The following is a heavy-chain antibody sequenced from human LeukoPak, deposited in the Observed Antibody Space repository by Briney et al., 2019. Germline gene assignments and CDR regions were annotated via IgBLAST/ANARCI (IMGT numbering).Heavy chain of an antibody. CDR1: GFTFRSHA. Sequence: PGGSLRLSCAASGFTFRSHAMSWVRQAPGKGLEWVSAISGSGGSTYYADSVKGRFTISRDNSKNTLYLQMNSLRAEDTAVYYCAKADDYGDYVSAFDIWGQGTMVTVSS. V-gene: IGHV3-23*01. D-gene: IGHD4-17*01. J-gene: IGHJ3*02. CDR3: AKADDYGDYVSAFDI. CDR2: ISGSGGST.